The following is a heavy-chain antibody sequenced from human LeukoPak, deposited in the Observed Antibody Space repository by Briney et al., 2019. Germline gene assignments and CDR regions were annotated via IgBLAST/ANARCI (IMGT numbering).Heavy chain of an antibody. V-gene: IGHV1-3*01. Sequence: DSVKVSCKASGYTFSRYGMHWVLQAPGQRLEWMGWINAGNENTKYSQKFQGRVSITRDTSASTAYMELSSLTSEDTAVYYCARDLYGDYFDYWGQGTLVTVSS. CDR3: ARDLYGDYFDY. CDR2: INAGNENT. D-gene: IGHD4-17*01. J-gene: IGHJ4*02. CDR1: GYTFSRYG.